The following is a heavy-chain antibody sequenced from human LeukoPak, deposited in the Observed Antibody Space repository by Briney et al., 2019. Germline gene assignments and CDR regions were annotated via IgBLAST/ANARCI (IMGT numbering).Heavy chain of an antibody. CDR1: GFTVSSNY. D-gene: IGHD4-17*01. CDR3: ARSEPMTTVYSDY. J-gene: IGHJ4*02. CDR2: ISSSGSTI. Sequence: GGSLRLSCAASGFTVSSNYMSWVRQAPGKGLEWVSYISSSGSTIYYADSVKGRFTISRDNAKNSLYLQMNSLRAEDTAVYYCARSEPMTTVYSDYWGQGTLVTVSS. V-gene: IGHV3-11*04.